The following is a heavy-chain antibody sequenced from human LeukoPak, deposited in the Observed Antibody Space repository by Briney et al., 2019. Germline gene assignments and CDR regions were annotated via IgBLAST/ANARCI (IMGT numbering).Heavy chain of an antibody. CDR2: ISYDGSNK. J-gene: IGHJ4*02. CDR3: ASVDTAMGASDY. CDR1: GFTFSSYG. Sequence: GGSLRLSCAASGFTFSSYGMHWVRQAPGKGLEWVAVISYDGSNKYYADSVKGRFTISRDNSKNTLYLQMNSLRAEDTAVYYCASVDTAMGASDYWGQGTLVTVSS. V-gene: IGHV3-30*03. D-gene: IGHD5-18*01.